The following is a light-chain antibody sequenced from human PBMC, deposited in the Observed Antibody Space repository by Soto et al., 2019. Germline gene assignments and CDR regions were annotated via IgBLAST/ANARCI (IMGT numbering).Light chain of an antibody. CDR3: QQYGSSPWT. CDR1: QSVSSSY. Sequence: VLMQSPGTLSLSPGERATLSCRASQSVSSSYLAWYQQKPGQAPRLLIYGASSRATGIPDRFSGSGSGTDFTLTISRLEPEDFAVYYCQQYGSSPWTFGQGTKV. CDR2: GAS. J-gene: IGKJ1*01. V-gene: IGKV3-20*01.